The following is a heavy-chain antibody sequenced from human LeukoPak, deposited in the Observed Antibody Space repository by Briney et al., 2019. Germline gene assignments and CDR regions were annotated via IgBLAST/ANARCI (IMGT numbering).Heavy chain of an antibody. Sequence: PGGSLRLSCVASGITFSNYAVSWVRQAPEKRLDWVSVISGSAHKIRYADSVKGRFTISRDNSENIVYLQMNNLRVEDTAVYYCARDLLNEGNHLDYWGQGTLVTVSS. CDR3: ARDLLNEGNHLDY. V-gene: IGHV3-23*01. D-gene: IGHD4-23*01. J-gene: IGHJ4*02. CDR1: GITFSNYA. CDR2: ISGSAHKI.